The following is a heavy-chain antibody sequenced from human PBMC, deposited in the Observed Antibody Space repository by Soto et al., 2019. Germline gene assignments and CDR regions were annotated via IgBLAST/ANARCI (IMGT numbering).Heavy chain of an antibody. Sequence: QIQLVQSGAEVKKPGASVKVSCKASGYTFSSYGVTWVRQAPGQGLEWMGWISAFNGNTIYAQEFQGRVTMNTETSTSTASMELRSLRSDDTAVYYCAKDRSSIVPASMPYFDYWGQGTLVTVSS. V-gene: IGHV1-18*01. CDR3: AKDRSSIVPASMPYFDY. J-gene: IGHJ4*02. CDR2: ISAFNGNT. D-gene: IGHD2-2*01. CDR1: GYTFSSYG.